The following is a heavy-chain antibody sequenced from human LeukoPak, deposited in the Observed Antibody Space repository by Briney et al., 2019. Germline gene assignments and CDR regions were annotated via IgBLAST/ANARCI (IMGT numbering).Heavy chain of an antibody. CDR3: AAGGYYDSSGTDY. J-gene: IGHJ4*02. V-gene: IGHV4-59*01. D-gene: IGHD3-22*01. CDR1: GGSISSYY. CDR2: IYYTGST. Sequence: SETLSLTCTVSGGSISSYYWSWIRQPPGKGLEWIGYIYYTGSTSYNPSLKSRVTISVDTSKNQFSLRLSSVTAADMAVYYCAAGGYYDSSGTDYWGQGTLVTVSS.